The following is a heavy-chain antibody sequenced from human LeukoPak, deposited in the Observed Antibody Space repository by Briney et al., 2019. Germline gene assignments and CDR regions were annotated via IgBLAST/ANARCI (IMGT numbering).Heavy chain of an antibody. CDR2: LSPVLA. V-gene: IGHV1-69*13. J-gene: IGHJ4*02. CDR1: GGTINNFA. D-gene: IGHD6-6*01. Sequence: SVKVSCKVAGGTINNFAISWVRQAPGQGLEWMGGLSPVLATYAQKFQGRVTITADESTSTAYMELSSLRSEDTAVYYCARSNLVYSSSSGFGYWGQGTLVTVSS. CDR3: ARSNLVYSSSSGFGY.